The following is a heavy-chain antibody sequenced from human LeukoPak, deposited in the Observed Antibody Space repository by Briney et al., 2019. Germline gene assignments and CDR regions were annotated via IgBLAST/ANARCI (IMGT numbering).Heavy chain of an antibody. CDR3: AREGGIAAAVANWFDP. J-gene: IGHJ5*02. Sequence: ASVKVSCKASGYTFTGYYMHWVRQAPGQGLDWMGWINPNSGGTNYAQKFQGWVTMTRDTSISTAYMELSRLRSDDTAVYYCAREGGIAAAVANWFDPWGQGTLVTVSS. V-gene: IGHV1-2*04. CDR1: GYTFTGYY. D-gene: IGHD6-13*01. CDR2: INPNSGGT.